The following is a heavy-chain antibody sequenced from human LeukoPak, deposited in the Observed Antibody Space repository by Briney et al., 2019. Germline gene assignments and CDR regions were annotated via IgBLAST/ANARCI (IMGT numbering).Heavy chain of an antibody. V-gene: IGHV5-51*01. J-gene: IGHJ3*02. Sequence: GESLKISCKGSGYSFTSYWIGWVRQMPGKGLEWMGIIYPGDSDTRYSPSFQGQVTISADKSISTAYLQWSSLKASDTAMYYCARQQEQGGNSGYAFDIWGQGTMVTVSS. CDR2: IYPGDSDT. CDR1: GYSFTSYW. D-gene: IGHD4-23*01. CDR3: ARQQEQGGNSGYAFDI.